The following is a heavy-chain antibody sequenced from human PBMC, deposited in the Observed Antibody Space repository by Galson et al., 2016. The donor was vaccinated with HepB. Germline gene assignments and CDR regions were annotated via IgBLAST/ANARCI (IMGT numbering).Heavy chain of an antibody. CDR2: IYPGDSDT. V-gene: IGHV5-51*01. J-gene: IGHJ4*02. D-gene: IGHD5-12*01. Sequence: QSGAEVKKPGESLRISCKGSGYTFSIYWIGWVRQMPGKALEWMGIIYPGDSDTRYSPSFQGQVTISAEKSISTAYLQWSSLKASATAMYYCARVESGYEGSVDFWGQGTLVTVSS. CDR1: GYTFSIYW. CDR3: ARVESGYEGSVDF.